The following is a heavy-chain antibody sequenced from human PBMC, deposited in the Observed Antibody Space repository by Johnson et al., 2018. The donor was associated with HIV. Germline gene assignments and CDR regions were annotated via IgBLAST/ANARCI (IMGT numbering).Heavy chain of an antibody. CDR3: ARDRSTYSGSYYGWDAFAL. J-gene: IGHJ3*01. Sequence: VQLVESGGGVVRPGGSLRLSCAASVFTFDDYGMSWVRQAPGKGLEWVSGINWNGGSTGYADSVKGRFTISRDNAKNSLYLQMKSLRAEDTALYYCARDRSTYSGSYYGWDAFALWGQGTMVTVSS. V-gene: IGHV3-20*04. D-gene: IGHD1-26*01. CDR1: VFTFDDYG. CDR2: INWNGGST.